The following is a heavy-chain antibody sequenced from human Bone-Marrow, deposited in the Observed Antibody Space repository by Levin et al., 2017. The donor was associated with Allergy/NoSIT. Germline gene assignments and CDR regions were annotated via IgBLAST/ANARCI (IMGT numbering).Heavy chain of an antibody. CDR3: AKDRPQATDYYDSSGSLDY. CDR2: ISSSGSDM. J-gene: IGHJ4*02. D-gene: IGHD3-22*01. CDR1: GFTFSIYS. Sequence: SCTVSGFTFSIYSINWVRQAPGKGLEWVSSISSSGSDMYYVDSVRGRFTISRDNAKNTLYLQMNSLRAEDTAIYYCAKDRPQATDYYDSSGSLDYWGRGTLVTVSS. V-gene: IGHV3-21*01.